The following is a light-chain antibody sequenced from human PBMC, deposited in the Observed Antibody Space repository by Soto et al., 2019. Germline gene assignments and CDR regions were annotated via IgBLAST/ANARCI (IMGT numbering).Light chain of an antibody. V-gene: IGKV2-28*01. CDR3: MQALQTPRT. J-gene: IGKJ1*01. CDR1: QSLLHSNGYNY. Sequence: DIVMTQSPLSLPVTPGEPASISCRSSQSLLHSNGYNYLDWYLQKPGQSPQLLIYLGSNRASGVXVXXSGSGSGTDVTLKISRVEAEDVGVYYCMQALQTPRTFGQGTKVEIK. CDR2: LGS.